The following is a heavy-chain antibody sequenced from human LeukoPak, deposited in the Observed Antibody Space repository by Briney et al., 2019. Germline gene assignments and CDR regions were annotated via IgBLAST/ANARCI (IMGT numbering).Heavy chain of an antibody. V-gene: IGHV3-66*01. CDR2: IYSGGST. CDR1: EFTLSSNY. Sequence: PGGSLRLSCAASEFTLSSNYMNWVRQAPGKGLEWVSCIYSGGSTYSTDSVRGRFTISRDSSKNTLYLQMNSLRAEDTAVYFCATFTPLRAFDFWGQGTLVTVSS. CDR3: ATFTPLRAFDF. D-gene: IGHD3-16*01. J-gene: IGHJ4*02.